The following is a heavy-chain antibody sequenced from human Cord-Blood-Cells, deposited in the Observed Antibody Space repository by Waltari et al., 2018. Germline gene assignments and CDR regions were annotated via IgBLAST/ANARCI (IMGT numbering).Heavy chain of an antibody. CDR1: GGTFSSYA. J-gene: IGHJ6*02. CDR2: IIPIFGTA. Sequence: QVQLVQSGAEVKKPGSSVKVSCKASGGTFSSYAISWVRQAPGHGLEWMGGIIPIFGTANYAQKFQGRVTITADKSTSTAYMELSSLRSEDTAVYYCARPGANYDFWSGYKDYGMDVWGQGTTVTVSS. CDR3: ARPGANYDFWSGYKDYGMDV. D-gene: IGHD3-3*01. V-gene: IGHV1-69*06.